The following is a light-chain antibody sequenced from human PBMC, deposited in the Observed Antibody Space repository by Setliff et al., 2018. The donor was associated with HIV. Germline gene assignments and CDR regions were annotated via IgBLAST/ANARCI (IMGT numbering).Light chain of an antibody. V-gene: IGLV2-11*01. CDR2: DVS. J-gene: IGLJ1*01. CDR3: CSYAGRYTYV. CDR1: SSDVGVYNY. Sequence: QSALTQPRSVSGSPGQSVTISCTGTSSDVGVYNYVSWYQQHPGKAPKLMIYDVSERPSGVPDRFSGSKSGNTPSLTISGLQAEDEADYYCCSYAGRYTYVFGTGTKVTVL.